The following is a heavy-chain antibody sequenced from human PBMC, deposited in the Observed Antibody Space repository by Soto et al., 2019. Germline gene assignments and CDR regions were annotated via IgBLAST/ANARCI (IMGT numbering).Heavy chain of an antibody. J-gene: IGHJ6*02. Sequence: GASVKVSCKASGYTFTGYYMHWVRQAPGQGLEWMGWINPNSGGTNYAQKFQGWVTMTRDTSISTAYMELSRLRSDDTAVYYCARDLETDITEYCSGGSCYYYYYGMDVWGQGTTVTVSS. CDR1: GYTFTGYY. CDR2: INPNSGGT. D-gene: IGHD2-15*01. CDR3: ARDLETDITEYCSGGSCYYYYYGMDV. V-gene: IGHV1-2*04.